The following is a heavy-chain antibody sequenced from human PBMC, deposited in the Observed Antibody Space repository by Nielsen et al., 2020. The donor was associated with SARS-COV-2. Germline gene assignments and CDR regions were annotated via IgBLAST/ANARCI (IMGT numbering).Heavy chain of an antibody. V-gene: IGHV4-59*12. CDR2: IHSIGST. CDR1: GASIRSYY. J-gene: IGHJ4*02. D-gene: IGHD3-22*01. Sequence: SETLSLTCTVSGASIRSYYWSWLRQPPGKGLEWIGYIHSIGSTNYNPSLKSRVTISADTSKNQFSLRLTSVSGADTAVYYCARGRLRITMTVILMTGAEHFFDSWGQGTLVTVSS. CDR3: ARGRLRITMTVILMTGAEHFFDS.